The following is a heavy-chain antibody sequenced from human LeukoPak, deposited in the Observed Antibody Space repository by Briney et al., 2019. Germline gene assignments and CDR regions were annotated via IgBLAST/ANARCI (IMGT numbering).Heavy chain of an antibody. D-gene: IGHD2-15*01. CDR1: GGSISSGSYY. Sequence: SQTLSLTCSVSGGSISSGSYYWSWIRQPAGKGLEWIGRIYTSGSTNYNPSLKSRVTISVDTSKNQFSLKLSSVTAADTAVYYCARDRLYCSGGSCYFDAFDIWGQGTMVTVSS. CDR3: ARDRLYCSGGSCYFDAFDI. V-gene: IGHV4-61*02. J-gene: IGHJ3*02. CDR2: IYTSGST.